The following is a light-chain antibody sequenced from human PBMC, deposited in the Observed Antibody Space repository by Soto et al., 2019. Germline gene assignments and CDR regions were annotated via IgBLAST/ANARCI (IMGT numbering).Light chain of an antibody. CDR1: QSVSSN. Sequence: EIVMTQSPATLSVSPGERATLSCRASQSVSSNLAWYQQKPGQAPRLLIYGAFTRATGIPVRFSGSGSGTEFTLTISSLPSEDFAVYDGQQYKNWPPLTFGGGTKVEIK. CDR2: GAF. J-gene: IGKJ4*01. V-gene: IGKV3-15*01. CDR3: QQYKNWPPLT.